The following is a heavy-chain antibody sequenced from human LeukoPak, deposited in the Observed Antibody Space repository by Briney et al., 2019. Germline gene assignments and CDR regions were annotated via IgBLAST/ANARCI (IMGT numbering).Heavy chain of an antibody. D-gene: IGHD3-22*01. CDR1: GGSISSGSYY. CDR2: IYTSGST. J-gene: IGHJ4*02. Sequence: SETLSLTCTVSGGSISSGSYYWSWIRQPAGKGLEWIGRIYTSGSTNYNPSLKSRVTISVDKSKNQFSLKLSSVTAADTAVYYCARVGAMIVVGLDYWGQGTLVTVSS. CDR3: ARVGAMIVVGLDY. V-gene: IGHV4-61*02.